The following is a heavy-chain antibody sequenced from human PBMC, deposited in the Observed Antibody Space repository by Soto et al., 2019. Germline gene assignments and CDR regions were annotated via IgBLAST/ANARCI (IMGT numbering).Heavy chain of an antibody. CDR3: AKAANKAPYFDY. CDR2: ISGSGTNT. V-gene: IGHV3-23*04. D-gene: IGHD6-25*01. CDR1: GFTFSNYV. J-gene: IGHJ4*02. Sequence: EVQVVDSGGGSVQPGGSLRLSCVASGFTFSNYVMNWARQAPTKGLEWVSSISGSGTNTYYADSVKGRFTISRDNYKNTLLRQMDSLRAEDTAVYFCAKAANKAPYFDYWGQGTLVSVSS.